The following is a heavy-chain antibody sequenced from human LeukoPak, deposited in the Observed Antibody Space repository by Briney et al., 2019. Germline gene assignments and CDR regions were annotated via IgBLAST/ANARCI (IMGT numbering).Heavy chain of an antibody. CDR3: ARRFGLDAFDI. J-gene: IGHJ3*02. D-gene: IGHD3-16*01. CDR1: GFTFSSYA. Sequence: GGSLRLSCAVSGFTFSSYAMSWVRQAPGKGLEWVSGISSSGGSTYYADSVKGRFTISRDNSKDTLYLQMNSLRAEDTAVYYCARRFGLDAFDIWGQGTMVTVSS. CDR2: ISSSGGST. V-gene: IGHV3-23*01.